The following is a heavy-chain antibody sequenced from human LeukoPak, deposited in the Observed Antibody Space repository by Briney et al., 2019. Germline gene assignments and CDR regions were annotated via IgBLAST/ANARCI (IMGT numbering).Heavy chain of an antibody. D-gene: IGHD4-17*01. V-gene: IGHV3-48*03. Sequence: GWSLRLSCTASGFTFGDYAMSWVRQAPGKGLEWVSYIYKNGGTTYYADSVKGRFTISRDNAKNSLYLQMNSLRAEDTAVYYCTRGAYGDYGRGYWGQGTLVTVSS. J-gene: IGHJ4*02. CDR3: TRGAYGDYGRGY. CDR2: IYKNGGTT. CDR1: GFTFGDYA.